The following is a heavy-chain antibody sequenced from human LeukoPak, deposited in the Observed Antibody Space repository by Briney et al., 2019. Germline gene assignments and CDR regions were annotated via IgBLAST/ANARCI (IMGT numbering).Heavy chain of an antibody. D-gene: IGHD5-18*01. CDR1: GGTFSSYA. CDR2: IIPIFGTA. J-gene: IGHJ4*02. Sequence: SVKVSCKASGGTFSSYAISWVRQAPGQGLEWMGGIIPIFGTANYAQKFQGRVTITADESTSTAYMELSSLRSDDTAVYYCARDDTAMVPGLDYWGQGTLVTVSS. CDR3: ARDDTAMVPGLDY. V-gene: IGHV1-69*13.